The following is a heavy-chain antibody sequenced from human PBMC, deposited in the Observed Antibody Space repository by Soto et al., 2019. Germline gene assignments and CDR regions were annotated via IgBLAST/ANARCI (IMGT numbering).Heavy chain of an antibody. V-gene: IGHV4-39*01. D-gene: IGHD3-10*01. CDR3: ARLRGGVRGVIIFSSTNKFDY. J-gene: IGHJ4*02. CDR1: GGSISSSSYY. CDR2: IYYSGIT. Sequence: QLQLQESGPGLVKPSETLSLTCTVSGGSISSSSYYWGWIRQPPGKGLEWIGSIYYSGITYYTPSLKSRVPISVYTSKNQFALKLSSVTAADTAVYYCARLRGGVRGVIIFSSTNKFDYWGQGTLVTVSS.